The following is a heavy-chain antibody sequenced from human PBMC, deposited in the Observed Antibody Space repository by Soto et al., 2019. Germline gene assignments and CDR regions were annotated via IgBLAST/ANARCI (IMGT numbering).Heavy chain of an antibody. CDR2: IYYSGST. Sequence: SETLSLTCTVSGGSISSSSYYWGWIRQPPGKGLEWIGSIYYSGSTYYNPSLKSRVTISVDTSKNQFSLKLSSVTAADTAVYYCASYSSGWYGLDYWGQGTLVTVSS. CDR1: GGSISSSSYY. J-gene: IGHJ4*02. D-gene: IGHD6-19*01. CDR3: ASYSSGWYGLDY. V-gene: IGHV4-39*01.